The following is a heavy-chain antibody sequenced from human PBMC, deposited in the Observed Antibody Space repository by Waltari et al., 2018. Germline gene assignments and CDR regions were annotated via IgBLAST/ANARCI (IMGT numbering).Heavy chain of an antibody. Sequence: QLQLQESGPGLVTPPETLSLTCFVSGGSISSSNYHWGWIRQPPGKGLEWIGTISYSGNTYYNPSLKSRVSISIDTSKNQFSLTLSSVTAADTAVYYCAIRLAVPGGWFDPWGQGTLVTVSS. CDR2: ISYSGNT. CDR1: GGSISSSNYH. CDR3: AIRLAVPGGWFDP. D-gene: IGHD6-19*01. J-gene: IGHJ5*02. V-gene: IGHV4-39*07.